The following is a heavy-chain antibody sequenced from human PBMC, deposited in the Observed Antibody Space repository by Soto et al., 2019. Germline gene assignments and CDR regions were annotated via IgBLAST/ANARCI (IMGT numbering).Heavy chain of an antibody. CDR1: GFTFSDFA. CDR2: ISYDGNTK. Sequence: QVQLVESGGGVVQPGRSLRLSCAASGFTFSDFAMHWVRQVPGKGLEWVAVISYDGNTKYHADSVKGRFSISRDDSKSTFYLQMNSLRDEDTAVYFCAIVFVETSMNDGMDVWGQGTTVIVSS. CDR3: AIVFVETSMNDGMDV. V-gene: IGHV3-30-3*01. J-gene: IGHJ6*02. D-gene: IGHD5-18*01.